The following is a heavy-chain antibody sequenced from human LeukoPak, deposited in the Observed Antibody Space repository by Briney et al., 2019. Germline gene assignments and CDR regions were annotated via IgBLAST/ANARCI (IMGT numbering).Heavy chain of an antibody. D-gene: IGHD5-18*01. Sequence: GGSLRLSCAASGFTFSSYWMSWVRQAPGKGLEWVANIKQDGSEKYYVDSVKGRFTISRDNAKNSLYLQMNSLRAEDTAVYYCARNPDGETWIQLWLSDYYYYGMDVWGQGTTVTVSS. V-gene: IGHV3-7*03. CDR1: GFTFSSYW. CDR3: ARNPDGETWIQLWLSDYYYYGMDV. CDR2: IKQDGSEK. J-gene: IGHJ6*02.